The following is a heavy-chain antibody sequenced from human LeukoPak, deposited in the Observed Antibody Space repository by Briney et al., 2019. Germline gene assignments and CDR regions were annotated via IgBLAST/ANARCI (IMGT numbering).Heavy chain of an antibody. J-gene: IGHJ6*03. CDR1: GGSISSYY. CDR3: ARGLYGGNYYYYYYMDV. CDR2: IYYSGST. V-gene: IGHV4-59*01. D-gene: IGHD4-23*01. Sequence: SETLSLTCTVSGGSISSYYWSWIRQPPGKGLEWIGYIYYSGSTNYNPSLKSRVTISVDTSKKQFSLKLSSVTAADTAVYYCARGLYGGNYYYYYYMDVWGKGTTVTVSS.